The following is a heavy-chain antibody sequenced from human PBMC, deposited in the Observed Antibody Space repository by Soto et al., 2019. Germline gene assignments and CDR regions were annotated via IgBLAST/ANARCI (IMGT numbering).Heavy chain of an antibody. CDR2: ISGSGGST. CDR3: AFKYSGYDRCFDY. V-gene: IGHV3-23*01. J-gene: IGHJ4*02. CDR1: GFTFSSYA. D-gene: IGHD5-12*01. Sequence: GGSLRLSCAASGFTFSSYAMSWVRQAPGKGLEWVSAISGSGGSTYYADSVKGRFTISRDNSKNTLYLQMNSLRAEDTAVYYCAFKYSGYDRCFDYWGQGTLVTVSS.